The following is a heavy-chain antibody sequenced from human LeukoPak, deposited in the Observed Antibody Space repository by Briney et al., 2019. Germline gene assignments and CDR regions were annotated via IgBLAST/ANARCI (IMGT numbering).Heavy chain of an antibody. CDR2: IYYSGST. V-gene: IGHV4-59*08. CDR3: AATPGGSYLEF. D-gene: IGHD1-26*01. Sequence: SETLSLTCTVSGGSINSYFWTWVRQPPGKGLEWIGYIYYSGSTNYNRTLKSRVSISVDTSKNQLSLKLSSVTAADTAVYYCAATPGGSYLEFWGQGTLVTVSS. CDR1: GGSINSYF. J-gene: IGHJ4*02.